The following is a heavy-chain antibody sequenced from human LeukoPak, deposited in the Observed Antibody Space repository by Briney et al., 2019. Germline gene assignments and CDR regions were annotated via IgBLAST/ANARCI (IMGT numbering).Heavy chain of an antibody. D-gene: IGHD4-23*01. CDR3: ARDGRWPDAFDI. CDR1: GGSISSGDYY. V-gene: IGHV4-30-4*01. Sequence: SETLSLTCTVSGGSISSGDYYWSWIRQPPGKGLEWIGYIYYSGSTYYNPSLKSRVTISVDTSKNQFSLKLSSVTAADTAVYYCARDGRWPDAFDIWGQGTMVTVSS. J-gene: IGHJ3*02. CDR2: IYYSGST.